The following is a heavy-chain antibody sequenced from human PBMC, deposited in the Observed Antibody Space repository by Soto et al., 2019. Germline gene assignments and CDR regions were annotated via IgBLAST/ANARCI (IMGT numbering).Heavy chain of an antibody. CDR2: ISYDGSNK. J-gene: IGHJ6*02. V-gene: IGHV3-30-3*01. CDR1: GFTFSSYA. Sequence: QVQLVESGGGVVQPGRSLRLSCAASGFTFSSYAMHWVRQAPGKGLEWVAVISYDGSNKYYAESVKGRFTISRDNSKNTLYLQRNSLRAEDTAVYYCARGRWHYGMDVWGQGTTVTVSS. CDR3: ARGRWHYGMDV.